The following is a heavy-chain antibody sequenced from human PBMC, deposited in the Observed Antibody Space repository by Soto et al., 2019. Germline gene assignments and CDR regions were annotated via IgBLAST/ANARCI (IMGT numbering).Heavy chain of an antibody. CDR3: VARGMTYDFLSGPHPFDP. V-gene: IGHV4-34*01. Sequence: SETLSLTCAAHNGSFTDYFWTWIRQSPGRGLEWIGEINHRGGATYNPSLRGRVTISIDTSKNHFSLSLRSRTAADTAVYYCVARGMTYDFLSGPHPFDPWGHGTLVTVSS. CDR2: INHRGGA. CDR1: NGSFTDYF. D-gene: IGHD3-3*01. J-gene: IGHJ5*02.